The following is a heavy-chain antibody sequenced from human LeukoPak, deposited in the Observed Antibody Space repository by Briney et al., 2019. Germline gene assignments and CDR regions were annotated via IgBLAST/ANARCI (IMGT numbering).Heavy chain of an antibody. CDR3: ARDVGRGSYYGSGSYSDY. CDR2: ISSSSSYI. J-gene: IGHJ4*02. D-gene: IGHD3-10*01. V-gene: IGHV3-21*01. Sequence: PGGSLRLSCAASGFTFSSYSMNWARQAPGKGLEWVSSISSSSSYIYYADSVKGRFTISRDNAKNSLYLQMNSLRAEDTAVYYCARDVGRGSYYGSGSYSDYWGQGTLVTVSS. CDR1: GFTFSSYS.